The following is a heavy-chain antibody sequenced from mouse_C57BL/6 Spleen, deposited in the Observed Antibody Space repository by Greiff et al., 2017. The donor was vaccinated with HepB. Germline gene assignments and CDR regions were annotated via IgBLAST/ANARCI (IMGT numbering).Heavy chain of an antibody. CDR2: IDPSDSYT. Sequence: QVQLQQPGAELVRPGTSVKLSCKASGYTFTSYWMHWVKQRPGQGLEWIGVIDPSDSYTNYNQKFKGKATLTVDTSSSTAYMQLSSLTSEDSAVYYCARSPEGYYPFDYWGQGTTLTVSS. J-gene: IGHJ2*01. CDR1: GYTFTSYW. D-gene: IGHD2-3*01. CDR3: ARSPEGYYPFDY. V-gene: IGHV1-59*01.